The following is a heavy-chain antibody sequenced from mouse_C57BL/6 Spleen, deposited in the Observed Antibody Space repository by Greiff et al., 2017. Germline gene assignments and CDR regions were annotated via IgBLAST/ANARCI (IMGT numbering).Heavy chain of an antibody. J-gene: IGHJ2*01. Sequence: EVQLQESGPGLVKPSPSLSLTCSVTGYSITSGYYWNWIRQFPGNKLEWMGYITYDGSNNYNPYLKNRISITRDTSKNQFFRKLNSVTTEDTATYYCAREGGSSCGWGQGTTLSVST. CDR1: GYSITSGYY. CDR2: ITYDGSN. V-gene: IGHV3-6*01. CDR3: AREGGSSCG. D-gene: IGHD1-1*01.